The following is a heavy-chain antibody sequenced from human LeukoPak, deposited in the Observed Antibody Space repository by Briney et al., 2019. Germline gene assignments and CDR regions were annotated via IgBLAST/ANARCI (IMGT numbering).Heavy chain of an antibody. CDR3: AKDQDYDYIWGSSRV. J-gene: IGHJ4*02. CDR1: GVTFSDYA. Sequence: GGSLRLSCVVSGVTFSDYAMSWVRHAPGEGVEWVSAISESGASTIYADSVRGRFTISRDNSKNTLYLQMDSLRAEDTAVYNCAKDQDYDYIWGSSRVWGQGALVTVSS. V-gene: IGHV3-23*01. CDR2: ISESGAST. D-gene: IGHD3-16*02.